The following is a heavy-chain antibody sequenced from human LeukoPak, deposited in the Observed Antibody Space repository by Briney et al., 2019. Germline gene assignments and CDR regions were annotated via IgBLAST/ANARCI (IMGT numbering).Heavy chain of an antibody. CDR2: VYYSGST. CDR1: GGSISSYY. Sequence: PSETLSLTCTVSGGSISSYYWNWIRQPPGKGLEWIGYVYYSGSTNYNPSLKSRVTISVDTSKNQFSLKLSSVTAADTAVYYCARYHSSGYAWFDPWGQGALVTVSS. V-gene: IGHV4-59*01. D-gene: IGHD3-22*01. CDR3: ARYHSSGYAWFDP. J-gene: IGHJ5*02.